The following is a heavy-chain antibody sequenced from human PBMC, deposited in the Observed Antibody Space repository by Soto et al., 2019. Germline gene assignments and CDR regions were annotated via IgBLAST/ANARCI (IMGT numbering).Heavy chain of an antibody. V-gene: IGHV2-5*01. CDR3: ARCWGGGNSCYFND. Sequence: SGPTLVNPTQTLTLTCTFSGFSLSTTAVGVGWIRQPPGKALEWLALIYWNDDKRSRPSLNSRLTIAKDTSKNQVVLTLANVDPVDTASYYCARCWGGGNSCYFNDWGQGARGTVSS. D-gene: IGHD2-21*01. J-gene: IGHJ4*02. CDR2: IYWNDDK. CDR1: GFSLSTTAVG.